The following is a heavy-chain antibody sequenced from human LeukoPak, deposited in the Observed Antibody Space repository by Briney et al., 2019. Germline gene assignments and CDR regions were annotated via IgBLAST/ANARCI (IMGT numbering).Heavy chain of an antibody. CDR2: ISSSSSYT. CDR1: GFTFSDYY. J-gene: IGHJ6*02. CDR3: ARGGTTVVNYYYYGMDV. Sequence: GGSLRLSCAASGFTFSDYYMSWIRQAPGKGLEWVSYISSSSSYTNYADSVKGRFTISRDNAKNSLYLQMNSLRAEDTAVHYCARGGTTVVNYYYYGMDVWGQGTTVTVSS. D-gene: IGHD4-23*01. V-gene: IGHV3-11*06.